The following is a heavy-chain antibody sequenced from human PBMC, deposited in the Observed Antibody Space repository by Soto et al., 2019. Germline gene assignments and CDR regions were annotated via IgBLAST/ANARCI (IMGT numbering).Heavy chain of an antibody. Sequence: QVQLVESGGGVVQPGRSLRLSCAASGFTFSSYAMHWVRQAPGKGLEWVAVISYDGSNKYYADSVKGRFTISRDNSKXTLXXXXXXLXAXXXXXXXXXXXQGYCXXXSXXXNPVYFDLWGRGTLVTVSS. CDR2: ISYDGSNK. J-gene: IGHJ2*01. CDR1: GFTFSSYA. V-gene: IGHV3-30-3*01. CDR3: XXXQGYCXXXSXXXNPVYFDL. D-gene: IGHD2-15*01.